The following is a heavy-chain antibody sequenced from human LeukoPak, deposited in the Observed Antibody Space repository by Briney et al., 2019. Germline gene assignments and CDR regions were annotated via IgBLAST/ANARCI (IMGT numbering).Heavy chain of an antibody. CDR3: AKRGVVIRVILVGFHKEAYYFDS. D-gene: IGHD3-22*01. J-gene: IGHJ4*02. CDR2: ISDHGSRT. CDR1: GITLSNYG. V-gene: IGHV3-23*01. Sequence: GGSLRLSCAVSGITLSNYGMSWVRQAPGKGLEWVAGISDHGSRTNYADSVKGRFTISTDHPKNTLYLQMNSLRAEDTAVYFCAKRGVVIRVILVGFHKEAYYFDSWGQGALVTVSS.